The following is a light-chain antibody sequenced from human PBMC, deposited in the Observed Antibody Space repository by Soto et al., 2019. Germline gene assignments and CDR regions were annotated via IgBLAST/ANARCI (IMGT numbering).Light chain of an antibody. Sequence: QSVLTQQPSASGTPGQRVTIFCSGSSSNIGGNPVNWYQQVPGTAPKLLIYSNNQRPSGVPDRFSGSKSGTSASLAIGGLQSEDEADYYCAAWDDSLNGHVVFGGGTKLTVL. V-gene: IGLV1-44*01. CDR2: SNN. J-gene: IGLJ2*01. CDR1: SSNIGGNP. CDR3: AAWDDSLNGHVV.